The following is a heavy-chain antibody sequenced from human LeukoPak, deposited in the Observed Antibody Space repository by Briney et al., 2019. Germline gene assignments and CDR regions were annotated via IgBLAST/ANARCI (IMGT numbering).Heavy chain of an antibody. Sequence: ASVKVSCKASGGTFSSYAISWVRQAPGQGLEWMGGIIPIFGTANYAQKFQGRVTITADKPTSTAYMELSSLRSEDTAVYYCARSVTMVRGVIIPNYMDVWGKGTTVTVSS. CDR2: IIPIFGTA. D-gene: IGHD3-10*01. J-gene: IGHJ6*03. V-gene: IGHV1-69*06. CDR3: ARSVTMVRGVIIPNYMDV. CDR1: GGTFSSYA.